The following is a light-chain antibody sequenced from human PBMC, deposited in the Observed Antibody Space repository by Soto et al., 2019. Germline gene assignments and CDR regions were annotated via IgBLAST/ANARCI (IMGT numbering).Light chain of an antibody. CDR1: SSNIGDNY. J-gene: IGLJ2*01. CDR2: ENN. CDR3: VTWDSSLSVGGV. Sequence: QSVLTQPPSVSAAPGQKVTISCSGTSSNIGDNYVSWYQQLPGAAPRLLMYENNKRLSGTPDRFSGSKSGTSATLDITGLQTRDEADYYCVTWDSSLSVGGVFGGGTKVTVL. V-gene: IGLV1-51*02.